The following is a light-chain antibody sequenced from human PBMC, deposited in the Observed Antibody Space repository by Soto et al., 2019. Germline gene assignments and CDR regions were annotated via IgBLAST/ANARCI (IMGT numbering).Light chain of an antibody. CDR2: DVS. V-gene: IGLV2-8*01. CDR1: SSDVGGYNY. J-gene: IGLJ1*01. CDR3: SSYAGTHIV. Sequence: QSALTQPPSASGSPGQSVTISCTGTSSDVGGYNYVSWYQQHPGKAPKLIIYDVSQRPSGVPDHFSGSKSGNTASLTVSGLQAEDEADYYCSSYAGTHIVFGTGTQLTVL.